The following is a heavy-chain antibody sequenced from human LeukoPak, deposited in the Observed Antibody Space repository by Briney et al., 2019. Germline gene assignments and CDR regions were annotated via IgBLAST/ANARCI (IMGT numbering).Heavy chain of an antibody. CDR3: ARREKFLYYDSSGYYGPDAFDI. D-gene: IGHD3-22*01. J-gene: IGHJ3*02. CDR1: GGSISSYY. CDR2: IYYSGST. Sequence: SETLSLTCTVSGGSISSYYWSWIRQPPGKGLEWIGYIYYSGSTYYNPSLKSRVTISVDTSKNQFSLKLSSVTAADTAVYYCARREKFLYYDSSGYYGPDAFDIWGQGTMVTVSS. V-gene: IGHV4-59*12.